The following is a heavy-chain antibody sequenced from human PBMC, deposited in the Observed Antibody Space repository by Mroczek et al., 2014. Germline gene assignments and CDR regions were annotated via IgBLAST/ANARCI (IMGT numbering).Heavy chain of an antibody. J-gene: IGHJ2*01. CDR1: GGSISSYY. D-gene: IGHD2-21*02. V-gene: IGHV4-59*01. CDR3: ARAGDRTVAIQDYWYFDL. Sequence: VQLLETGPGLVKPSETLSLTCTVSGGSISSYYWSWIRQPPGKGLEWIGYIYYSGSTNYNPSLKSRVTISVDTSKNQFSLKLSSVTAADTAVYYCARAGDRTVAIQDYWYFDLWGRGTLVTVSS. CDR2: IYYSGST.